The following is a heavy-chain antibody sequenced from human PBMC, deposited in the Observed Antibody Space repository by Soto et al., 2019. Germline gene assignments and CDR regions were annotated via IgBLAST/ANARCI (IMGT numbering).Heavy chain of an antibody. CDR2: IYYSGST. D-gene: IGHD5-12*01. CDR3: ARVGRSVVTTILDY. CDR1: GGSISSGAYY. Sequence: PPETLSLTCTVSGGSISSGAYYWSWIRQHPGKGLEWIGYIYYSGSTYYNPSLKSRVTISVDTSKNQFSLKLSSVTAADTAVYYCARVGRSVVTTILDYWGQGTLVTVSS. J-gene: IGHJ4*02. V-gene: IGHV4-31*03.